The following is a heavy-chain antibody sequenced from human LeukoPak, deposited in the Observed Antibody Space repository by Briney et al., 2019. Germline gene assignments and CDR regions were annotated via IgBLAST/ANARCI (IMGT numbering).Heavy chain of an antibody. CDR2: IYYSGST. CDR1: GGSISSSSYY. D-gene: IGHD3-9*01. Sequence: SETLSLTCTVSGGSISSSSYYWGWIRQPPGKGLEWIGSIYYSGSTYYNPSLKSRVTISVDTSKNQFSLKLSSVTAADTAVYYCARHISTTNYYYYGMDVWGQGTTVTVPS. CDR3: ARHISTTNYYYYGMDV. J-gene: IGHJ6*02. V-gene: IGHV4-39*01.